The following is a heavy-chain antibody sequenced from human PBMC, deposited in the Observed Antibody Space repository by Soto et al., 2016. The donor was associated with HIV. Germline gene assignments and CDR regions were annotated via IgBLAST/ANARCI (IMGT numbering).Heavy chain of an antibody. CDR2: LYSSGSS. CDR3: ARGMRVSVANIGPTKFYSYYYYMDV. V-gene: IGHV4-61*02. D-gene: IGHD2-2*01. Sequence: QVQLQESGPGLVKPSQTLSLTCTVSGGSISSDSSYWSWIRQPAGKGPEWIGHLYSSGSSNYNPSLKSRVTISTDTSKNQVSLKLNSVTATDTAVYYCARGMRVSVANIGPTKFYSYYYYMDVWGNGTTVTVSS. CDR1: GGSISSDSSY. J-gene: IGHJ6*03.